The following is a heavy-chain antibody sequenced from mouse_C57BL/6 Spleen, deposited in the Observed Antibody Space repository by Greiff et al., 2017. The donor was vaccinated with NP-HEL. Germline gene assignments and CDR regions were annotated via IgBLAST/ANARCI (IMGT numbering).Heavy chain of an antibody. CDR2: INPSTGGT. D-gene: IGHD4-1*01. J-gene: IGHJ3*01. V-gene: IGHV1-42*01. CDR1: GYSFTGYY. Sequence: VQLQQSGPELVKPGASVKISCKASGYSFTGYYMNWVKQSPEKSLEWIGEINPSTGGTTYNQKFKAKATLTVDKSSSTAYMHLKSLTSEDSAVYYCARSLTGSFAYWGQGTLVTVSA. CDR3: ARSLTGSFAY.